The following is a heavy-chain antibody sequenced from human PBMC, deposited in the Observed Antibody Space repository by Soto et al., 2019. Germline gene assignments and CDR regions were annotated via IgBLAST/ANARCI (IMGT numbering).Heavy chain of an antibody. CDR2: ITSTGST. CDR3: AKTDKFNSQGPGWANRFDS. Sequence: EVQLLESGGGLAPPGGSLRLICAASGFTFSSYAMTWVRQSPEKGLEWVSTITSTGSTFYGDTVKGRFTISRDNSKSTLYLQMNSLGAEDTAVYFCAKTDKFNSQGPGWANRFDSWGQGTLVTVSS. D-gene: IGHD6-19*01. CDR1: GFTFSSYA. V-gene: IGHV3-23*05. J-gene: IGHJ4*02.